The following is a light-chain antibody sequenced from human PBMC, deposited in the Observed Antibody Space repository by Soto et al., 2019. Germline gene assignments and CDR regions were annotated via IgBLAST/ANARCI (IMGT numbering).Light chain of an antibody. CDR3: QHHGNWPPIP. CDR2: DAS. Sequence: EIVLTQSPVTLSFSPGEGATLSCRASHSIGNSLAWYQQRPGQAPRLLIHDASDRATDIPRRFSDSWSGTDFTLTISSLEPQDCAVYCCQHHGNWPPIPVGQETRLHIK. V-gene: IGKV3-11*01. J-gene: IGKJ5*01. CDR1: HSIGNS.